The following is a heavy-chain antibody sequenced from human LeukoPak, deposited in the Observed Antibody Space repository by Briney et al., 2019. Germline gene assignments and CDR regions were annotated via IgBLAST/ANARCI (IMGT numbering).Heavy chain of an antibody. Sequence: GGSLRLSCAASGFTFSSYAMHWVRQAPGKGLEWVGRSRNKVNSYTTEYAASVKGRFTISRDDSKNSMYLQMNSLKTEDTAVYYCARGGSTRDFDYWGQGTLVTVSS. D-gene: IGHD3-10*01. V-gene: IGHV3-72*01. CDR2: SRNKVNSYTT. J-gene: IGHJ4*02. CDR3: ARGGSTRDFDY. CDR1: GFTFSSYA.